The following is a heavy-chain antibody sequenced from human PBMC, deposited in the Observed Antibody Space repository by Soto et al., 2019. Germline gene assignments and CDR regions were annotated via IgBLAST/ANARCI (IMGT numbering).Heavy chain of an antibody. J-gene: IGHJ4*02. CDR3: AREYTYGSNFFDC. CDR1: GGSISSAAYY. Sequence: QVQLQESGPGLVKPTQTLSLTCTVSGGSISSAAYYWSWIRQHPGKDLEWIGYISHSGSTYYTPSLKSRVIISADTSKNQFSLNLNSVTAADTAVYYCAREYTYGSNFFDCWGQGALVTVSP. V-gene: IGHV4-31*03. CDR2: ISHSGST. D-gene: IGHD5-18*01.